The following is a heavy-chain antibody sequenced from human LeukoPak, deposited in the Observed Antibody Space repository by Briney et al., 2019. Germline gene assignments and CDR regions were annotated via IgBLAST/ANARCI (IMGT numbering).Heavy chain of an antibody. D-gene: IGHD3-3*01. J-gene: IGHJ4*02. CDR2: ISAYNGNT. CDR3: ARGITIFGVVIEGNDY. V-gene: IGHV1-18*01. Sequence: GASVKVSCKASGYTFTSYGISWVRQAPGQGLEWMGWISAYNGNTNYAQKLQGRVTMTTDTSTSTAYMELRSLRSDDTAVYYCARGITIFGVVIEGNDYWGQGTLVTVSS. CDR1: GYTFTSYG.